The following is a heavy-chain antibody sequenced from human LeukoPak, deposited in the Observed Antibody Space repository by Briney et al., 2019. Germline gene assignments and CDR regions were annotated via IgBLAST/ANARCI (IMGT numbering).Heavy chain of an antibody. V-gene: IGHV3-23*01. J-gene: IGHJ5*02. CDR1: GFTFSSYA. CDR2: ISGSGGST. Sequence: GGSLRLSCAASGFTFSSYAMSWVRQAPGKGLEWVSAISGSGGSTYYADSVKGRFTISRDNSKNTLYLQMNSLRAEDTAAYYCAKLFPYYYDSSGFTWGQGTLVTVSS. CDR3: AKLFPYYYDSSGFT. D-gene: IGHD3-22*01.